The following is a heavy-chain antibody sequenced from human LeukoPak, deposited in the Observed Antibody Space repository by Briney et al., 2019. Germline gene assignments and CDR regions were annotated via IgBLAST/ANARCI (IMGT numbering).Heavy chain of an antibody. CDR1: GFTFSSYS. J-gene: IGHJ6*02. D-gene: IGHD2-2*01. CDR2: ISSSSSTI. V-gene: IGHV3-48*02. CDR3: ARQDIVVVPPKTYYYYGMDV. Sequence: PGGSLRLSCAASGFTFSSYSMNWVRRAPGKGLEWVSYISSSSSTIYYADSVKGRFTISRDNAKNSLYLQMNCLRDEDTAVYYCARQDIVVVPPKTYYYYGMDVWGQGTTVTVSS.